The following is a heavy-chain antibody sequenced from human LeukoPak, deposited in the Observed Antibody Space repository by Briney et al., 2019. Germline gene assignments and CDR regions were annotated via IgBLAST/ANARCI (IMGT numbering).Heavy chain of an antibody. V-gene: IGHV4-39*07. CDR2: INHSGST. CDR3: ASLPDRSGYTFDY. Sequence: SSETLSLTCTVSGGSISRSSYYWGWIRQPPGKGLEWIGEINHSGSTNYNPSLKSRVTISVDTSKNQFSLKLSSVTAADTAVYYCASLPDRSGYTFDYWGQGTLVTVSS. CDR1: GGSISRSSYY. J-gene: IGHJ4*02. D-gene: IGHD6-13*01.